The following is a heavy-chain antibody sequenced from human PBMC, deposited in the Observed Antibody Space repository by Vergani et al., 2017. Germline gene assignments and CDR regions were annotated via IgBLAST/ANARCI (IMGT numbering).Heavy chain of an antibody. CDR2: IYTSGST. CDR3: ARQNILGYYYYGMDV. CDR1: GGSLSSGSYY. Sequence: QVQLQESGPGLVKPSQTLFLTCTVSGGSLSSGSYYWSWIRQPAGKGLEWIGRIYTSGSTNYNPSLKSRVTISVDTSKNQFSLKLSSVTAADTAVYYCARQNILGYYYYGMDVWGQGTTVTVSS. J-gene: IGHJ6*02. D-gene: IGHD3-9*01. V-gene: IGHV4-61*02.